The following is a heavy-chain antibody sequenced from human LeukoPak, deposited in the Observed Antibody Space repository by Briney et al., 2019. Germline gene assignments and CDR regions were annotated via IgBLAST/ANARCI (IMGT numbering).Heavy chain of an antibody. CDR2: IYHSGTT. V-gene: IGHV4-38-2*02. J-gene: IGHJ4*02. CDR3: ASSPDTGGYTRGFDS. D-gene: IGHD1-26*01. CDR1: GYSISSGYY. Sequence: SETLSLTCTVSGYSISSGYYWGWIRQSPGKGLELIGSIYHSGTTYYNPSLKSRVTISVDTSKNQFSLKLSSATAADTAIYFCASSPDTGGYTRGFDSWGQGTLVTVSS.